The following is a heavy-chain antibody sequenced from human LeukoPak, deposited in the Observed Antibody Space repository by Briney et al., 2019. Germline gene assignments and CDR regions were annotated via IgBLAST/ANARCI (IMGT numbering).Heavy chain of an antibody. V-gene: IGHV3-23*01. CDR3: AKDQKHQLLMTAAALVDY. D-gene: IGHD2-2*01. Sequence: GGSLRLSCAASGFTFSSYSMNWVRQAPGKGLEWVSAISGSGGSTYYADSVKGRFTISRDNSKNTLYLQMNSLRAEDTAVYYCAKDQKHQLLMTAAALVDYWGQGTLVTVSS. CDR1: GFTFSSYS. J-gene: IGHJ4*02. CDR2: ISGSGGST.